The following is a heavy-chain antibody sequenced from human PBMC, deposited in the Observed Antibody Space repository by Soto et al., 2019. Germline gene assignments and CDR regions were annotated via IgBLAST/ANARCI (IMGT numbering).Heavy chain of an antibody. V-gene: IGHV3-30*03. CDR2: ITFNGSKE. Sequence: SLRLSCAGSGFAFSRFGMHWVRQAPGKGLEWVACITFNGSKEYYVDSVKGRFAISRNNSMNTLYLQMSSLGPEDTVVFYYAADQGAFAGAIGGWGRGTLVTVSS. CDR3: AADQGAFAGAIGG. CDR1: GFAFSRFG. D-gene: IGHD3-16*01. J-gene: IGHJ4*02.